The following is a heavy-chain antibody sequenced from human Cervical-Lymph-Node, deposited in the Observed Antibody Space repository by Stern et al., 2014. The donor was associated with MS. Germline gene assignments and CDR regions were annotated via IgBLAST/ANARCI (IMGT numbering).Heavy chain of an antibody. CDR1: SGSMTNSY. CDR2: IRSSGRT. D-gene: IGHD5-12*01. V-gene: IGHV4-59*01. CDR3: ARGGGYLTKD. J-gene: IGHJ4*02. Sequence: VQLVQSGPGLVKPSETLSLTCSVSSGSMTNSYWSWIRQPPGKGLEWIAYIRSSGRTTYNPALRGRVTISADTSKKQVSLKLETVTAADTAVYYCARGGGYLTKDWGQGTLVTVSS.